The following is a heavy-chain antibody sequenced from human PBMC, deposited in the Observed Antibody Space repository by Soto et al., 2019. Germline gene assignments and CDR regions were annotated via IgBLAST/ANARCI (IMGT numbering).Heavy chain of an antibody. D-gene: IGHD3-22*01. CDR1: GFSFSTYG. J-gene: IGHJ4*02. CDR3: ARGHYYDSSGYWDMDY. Sequence: GGSLRLSCAASGFSFSTYGMHWVRQAPGKGLEWVAFISNDGSNKYYADSVKGRFTMTRNTSISTAYMELSSLRSEDTAVYYCARGHYYDSSGYWDMDYWGQGTLVTVSS. V-gene: IGHV3-30*03. CDR2: ISNDGSNK.